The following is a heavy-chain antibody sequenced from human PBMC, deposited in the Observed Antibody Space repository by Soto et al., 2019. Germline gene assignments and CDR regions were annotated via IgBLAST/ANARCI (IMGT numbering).Heavy chain of an antibody. CDR1: GYTFTSSG. D-gene: IGHD5-18*01. V-gene: IGHV1-18*01. CDR2: ISAYNANT. Sequence: ASVKVSCKTSGYTFTSSGISWVRQAPGQGREWMGWISAYNANTNYAQKLQGRVTMNTDTSTSTAYMELRSLRSADTAVYYCAWLPSDRLYYDGIYVPGQRTTDTVSS. CDR3: AWLPSDRLYYDGIYV. J-gene: IGHJ6*02.